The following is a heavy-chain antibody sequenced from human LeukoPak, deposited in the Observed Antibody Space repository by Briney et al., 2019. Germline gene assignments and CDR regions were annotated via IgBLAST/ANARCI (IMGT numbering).Heavy chain of an antibody. J-gene: IGHJ4*02. CDR1: GYSISSGYN. D-gene: IGHD3-22*01. V-gene: IGHV4-38-2*02. Sequence: SETLSLTCTVSGYSISSGYNWGWIRQPPGKGLEWIGSIFHSGSTYYNPSLRSRLTISLDTSKNQFSLKLNSVTAADTAVYYCNYYDSSGLNYFDYWGQGTLVTVSS. CDR2: IFHSGST. CDR3: NYYDSSGLNYFDY.